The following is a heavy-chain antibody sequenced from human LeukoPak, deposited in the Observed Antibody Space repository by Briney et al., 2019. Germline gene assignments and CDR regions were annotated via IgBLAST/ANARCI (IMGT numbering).Heavy chain of an antibody. J-gene: IGHJ4*02. D-gene: IGHD3-3*01. Sequence: PGGSLRLSCAASGFTFSSYWMSWVRQAPGKGLEWVANIKQDGSEKYYVDSVKGRFTISRDNAKNSLYLQMNSLRAEDTAVYYCARLTYDFWSGYYTFDYWGQGTQVTVSS. CDR3: ARLTYDFWSGYYTFDY. CDR1: GFTFSSYW. CDR2: IKQDGSEK. V-gene: IGHV3-7*01.